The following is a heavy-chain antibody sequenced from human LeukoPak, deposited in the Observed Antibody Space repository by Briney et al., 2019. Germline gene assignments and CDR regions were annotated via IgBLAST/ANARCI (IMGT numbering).Heavy chain of an antibody. CDR1: GFTFSSYS. D-gene: IGHD3-10*01. J-gene: IGHJ4*02. V-gene: IGHV3-21*01. Sequence: GGSLRLSCAASGFTFSSYSMNWVRQAPGKGLEWVSSISSSSSYIYYADSVKGRFTISRENAKNSLYLQMNSLRAEDTAVYYCARDWLRFGELLAFDYWGQGTLVTVSS. CDR3: ARDWLRFGELLAFDY. CDR2: ISSSSSYI.